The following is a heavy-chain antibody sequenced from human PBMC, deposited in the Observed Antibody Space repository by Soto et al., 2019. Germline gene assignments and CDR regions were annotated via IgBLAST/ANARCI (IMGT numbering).Heavy chain of an antibody. D-gene: IGHD3-16*01. CDR2: ISSSSSYI. CDR3: ARSRGTKLKYYMDV. V-gene: IGHV3-21*01. J-gene: IGHJ6*03. Sequence: GGSLRLSCAASGFTFSSYSMNWVRQAPGKGLEWVSSISSSSSYIYYADSVKGRFTISRDNAKNSLYLQMNSLRAEDTAVYYCARSRGTKLKYYMDVWGKGTTVTVSS. CDR1: GFTFSSYS.